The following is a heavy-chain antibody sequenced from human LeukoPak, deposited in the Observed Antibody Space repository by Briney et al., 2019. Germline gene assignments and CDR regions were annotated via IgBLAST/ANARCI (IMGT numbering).Heavy chain of an antibody. CDR1: GGTFSSYT. CDR2: IIPILGIA. Sequence: SVKVSCKASGGTFSSYTISWVRQAPGQGLEWMGRIIPILGIANYAQKFQGRVTITADKSTSTAYMELSSLRSEDTVVYYCVSYGGNSDYDYWGQGTLVTVSS. CDR3: VSYGGNSDYDY. D-gene: IGHD4-23*01. J-gene: IGHJ4*02. V-gene: IGHV1-69*02.